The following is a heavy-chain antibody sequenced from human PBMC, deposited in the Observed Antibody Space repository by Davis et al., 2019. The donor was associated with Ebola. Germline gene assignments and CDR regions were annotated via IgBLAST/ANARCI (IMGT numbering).Heavy chain of an antibody. CDR3: ARDAGFNCSGGSCYRKNWYFDL. CDR2: MFYNGDT. J-gene: IGHJ2*01. D-gene: IGHD2-15*01. V-gene: IGHV4-34*12. CDR1: GGSFSGYY. Sequence: MPSETLSLTCAVYGGSFSGYYWSWIRQPPGKPLEWIGSMFYNGDTFYKPSLESRVTISVDTSKNQFSLKLSSVTAADTAVYYCARDAGFNCSGGSCYRKNWYFDLWGRGTLVTVSS.